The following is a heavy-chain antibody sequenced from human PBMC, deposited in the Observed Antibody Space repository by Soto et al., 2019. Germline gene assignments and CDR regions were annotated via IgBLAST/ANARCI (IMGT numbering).Heavy chain of an antibody. J-gene: IGHJ4*02. CDR1: GINFNNYW. V-gene: IGHV3-74*01. CDR2: INNVASII. Sequence: EVQLVESGGGLIQPGGSLRLSCAVSGINFNNYWMHWIRQTPGKGLVWVSHINNVASIINYADSVRGRFTISRDNAGNTLYLQMDSMGVEDTATYYCASDEGRDLKYWGQGTSVTLSS. CDR3: ASDEGRDLKY.